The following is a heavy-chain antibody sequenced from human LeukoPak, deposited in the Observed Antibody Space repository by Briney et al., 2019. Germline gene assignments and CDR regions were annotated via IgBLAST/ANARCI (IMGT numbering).Heavy chain of an antibody. CDR2: ISSSGSTI. J-gene: IGHJ3*02. Sequence: PGGSLRLSCAASGFTFSSYEMNWVSQAPRKGLEWVSYISSSGSTIYYADSVKGRFTISRDNAKNSLYLQMNSLRAEDTAVYYCARGLGIDAFDIWGQGTMVTVSS. CDR1: GFTFSSYE. V-gene: IGHV3-48*03. D-gene: IGHD7-27*01. CDR3: ARGLGIDAFDI.